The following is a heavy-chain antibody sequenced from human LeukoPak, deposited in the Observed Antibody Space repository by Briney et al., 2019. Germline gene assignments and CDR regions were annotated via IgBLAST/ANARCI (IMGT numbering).Heavy chain of an antibody. Sequence: GGSLRLSCAASGFTFSSYSMNWVRQAPGKGLEWVSSISSSSSYIYYADSVKGRFTISRDNAKNSLYLQMNSLRAEDTAVYYCARDGNYCTGGVCLEYYFDYWGQGTLVTVSS. V-gene: IGHV3-21*01. CDR1: GFTFSSYS. CDR3: ARDGNYCTGGVCLEYYFDY. D-gene: IGHD2-8*02. J-gene: IGHJ4*02. CDR2: ISSSSSYI.